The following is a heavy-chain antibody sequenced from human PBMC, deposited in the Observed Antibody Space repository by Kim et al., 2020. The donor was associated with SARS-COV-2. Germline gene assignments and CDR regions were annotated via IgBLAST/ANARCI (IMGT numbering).Heavy chain of an antibody. V-gene: IGHV3-21*01. CDR2: ISSSSSYI. CDR3: ARDPDLTMVRGVMDWFDP. CDR1: GFTFSSYS. D-gene: IGHD3-10*01. Sequence: GGSLRLSCAAPGFTFSSYSMNWVRQAPGKGLEWVSSISSSSSYIYYADSVKGRFTISRDNAKNSLYLQMNSLRAEDTAVYYCARDPDLTMVRGVMDWFDPWGQGTLVTVSS. J-gene: IGHJ5*02.